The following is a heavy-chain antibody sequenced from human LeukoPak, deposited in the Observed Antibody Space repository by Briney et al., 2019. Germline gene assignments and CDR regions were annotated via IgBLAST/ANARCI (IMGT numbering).Heavy chain of an antibody. J-gene: IGHJ4*02. CDR3: ARDTDYAFDS. CDR1: GFTFGSYS. D-gene: IGHD4-17*01. V-gene: IGHV3-48*02. Sequence: GGSLRLSCEASGFTFGSYSMNWVRQAPGKALEWVSYISSSSSVTAYAASVKGRFTISRDNAKNSLYLQMNSLRDEDTALYYCARDTDYAFDSWGQGTLVAVSS. CDR2: ISSSSSVT.